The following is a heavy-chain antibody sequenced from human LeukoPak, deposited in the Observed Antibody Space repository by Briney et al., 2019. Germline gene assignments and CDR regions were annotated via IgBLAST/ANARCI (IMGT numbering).Heavy chain of an antibody. D-gene: IGHD2/OR15-2a*01. Sequence: GESLKISCKGSGYIFTTYWIGWVRQMPGKGLEWMGIIYPGDSDTRYSPSFQGQVTISADKSISTAYLQWSSLKASDTAMYYCARHRVNNVHYFVDYWGQGTLVTVSS. CDR2: IYPGDSDT. CDR3: ARHRVNNVHYFVDY. V-gene: IGHV5-51*01. CDR1: GYIFTTYW. J-gene: IGHJ4*02.